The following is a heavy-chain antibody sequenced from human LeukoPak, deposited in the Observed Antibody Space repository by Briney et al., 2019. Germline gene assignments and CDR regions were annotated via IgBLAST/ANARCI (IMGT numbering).Heavy chain of an antibody. J-gene: IGHJ3*02. CDR1: GFTFSSYS. D-gene: IGHD3-16*01. CDR2: ITSSSSYI. CDR3: TRRGAASDAFDI. V-gene: IGHV3-21*01. Sequence: PGGSLRFSCAASGFTFSSYSMNWVRQAPGKGLEWVSSITSSSSYIYYADSVKGRFTISRDNAKNSLYLQMNSLRAEDTAVYYCTRRGAASDAFDIWGQGTMVTVSS.